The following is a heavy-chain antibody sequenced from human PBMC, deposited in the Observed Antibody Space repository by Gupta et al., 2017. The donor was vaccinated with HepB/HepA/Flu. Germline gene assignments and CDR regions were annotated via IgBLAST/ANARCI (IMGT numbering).Heavy chain of an antibody. J-gene: IGHJ6*02. CDR3: AKADFWSGYYPLTPYYYYGMDV. V-gene: IGHV3-30*18. D-gene: IGHD3-3*01. Sequence: QVQLVESGGGVVQPGRSLRLSCAASGFTFSSYGMHWVRQAPGKGLEWVAVISYDGSNKYYADSVKGRFTISRDNSKNTLYLQMNSLRAEDTAVYYCAKADFWSGYYPLTPYYYYGMDVWGQGTTVTVSS. CDR2: ISYDGSNK. CDR1: GFTFSSYG.